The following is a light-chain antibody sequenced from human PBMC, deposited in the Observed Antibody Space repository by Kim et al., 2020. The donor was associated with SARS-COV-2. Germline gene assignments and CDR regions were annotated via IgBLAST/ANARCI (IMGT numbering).Light chain of an antibody. CDR1: QSIANND. CDR3: QQYGSTPLT. Sequence: EIVLTQSPGTLSLSPGERATLSCRASQSIANNDLAWYQQKSGQAPRLLIRGVSSRATGIPDRFSGSGSGTDFTLTISRLEPEDFAVYHCQQYGSTPLTFGQGTRLEIK. V-gene: IGKV3-20*01. J-gene: IGKJ5*01. CDR2: GVS.